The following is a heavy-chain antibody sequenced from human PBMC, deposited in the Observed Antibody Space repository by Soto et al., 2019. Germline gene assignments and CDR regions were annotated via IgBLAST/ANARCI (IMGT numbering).Heavy chain of an antibody. CDR1: GFTFSSYG. CDR2: IWYDGSNK. J-gene: IGHJ4*02. CDR3: ARGRPQYYFDY. D-gene: IGHD4-4*01. Sequence: PGGSLRLSCAASGFTFSSYGMHWVRQAPGKGLEWVAVIWYDGSNKYYADSVKGRFTISRDNSKNTLYLQMSSLRAEDTAVYYCARGRPQYYFDYWGQGTLVTVSS. V-gene: IGHV3-33*01.